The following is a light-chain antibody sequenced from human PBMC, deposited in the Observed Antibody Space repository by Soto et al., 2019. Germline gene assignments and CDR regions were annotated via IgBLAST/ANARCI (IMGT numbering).Light chain of an antibody. J-gene: IGKJ4*01. CDR1: QGISSR. CDR2: DAS. Sequence: DIQMTQSPSSVSASVGDRVTITCRASQGISSRLAWYQQKPGKAPKLLIFDASSLESGTPSRFSGRRSGTQFTLTINGLQPDDFATYYCQQYDNYKPLTFGGGTKVDIK. CDR3: QQYDNYKPLT. V-gene: IGKV1-5*01.